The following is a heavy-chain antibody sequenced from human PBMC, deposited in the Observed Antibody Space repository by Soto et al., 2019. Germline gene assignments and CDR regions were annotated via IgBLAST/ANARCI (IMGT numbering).Heavy chain of an antibody. CDR1: GFTFAGSS. CDR2: ISSSSTYI. J-gene: IGHJ6*02. D-gene: IGHD1-26*01. CDR3: ARREGDYYGMDV. Sequence: GGSQRLSRTAAGFTFAGSSMNWVRQAPGKGLEWVSFISSSSTYIYYADSVKGRFSISRDNAKNSLYLQMDSLRAEDTAVYYCARREGDYYGMDVWGQGTTVTVSS. V-gene: IGHV3-21*01.